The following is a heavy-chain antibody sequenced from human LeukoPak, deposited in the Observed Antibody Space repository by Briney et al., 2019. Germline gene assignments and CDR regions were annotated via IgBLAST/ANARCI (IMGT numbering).Heavy chain of an antibody. CDR2: IYYSGST. CDR1: GGSISSGDYY. Sequence: PSQTLSLTCTVSGGSISSGDYYWSWIRQPPGKGLEWIGYIYYSGSTYYNPSLKSRVTISVDTSKNQFSLKLSSVTAADTAVYYCARGPTPYGDLWGDSHWGQGTLVTVSS. V-gene: IGHV4-30-4*01. J-gene: IGHJ4*02. D-gene: IGHD4-17*01. CDR3: ARGPTPYGDLWGDSH.